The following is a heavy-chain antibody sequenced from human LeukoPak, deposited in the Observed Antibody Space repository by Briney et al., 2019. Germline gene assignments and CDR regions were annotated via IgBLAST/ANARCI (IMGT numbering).Heavy chain of an antibody. D-gene: IGHD3-10*01. J-gene: IGHJ4*02. V-gene: IGHV3-30*02. Sequence: PGGSLRLSCVASGFTFSNSGMYWVRQAPGKGLEWVSFIRDDGSNKYIADSVKGRFTISRDNSKNTLYLQMNSLRVEDTAVYYCAKPLTVAGVRGVYYFNSWGQGTLVTVSS. CDR1: GFTFSNSG. CDR2: IRDDGSNK. CDR3: AKPLTVAGVRGVYYFNS.